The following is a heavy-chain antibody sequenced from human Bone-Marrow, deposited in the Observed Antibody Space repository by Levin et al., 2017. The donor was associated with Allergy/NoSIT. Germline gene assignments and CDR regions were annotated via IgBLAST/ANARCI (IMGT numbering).Heavy chain of an antibody. D-gene: IGHD1-26*01. J-gene: IGHJ4*02. V-gene: IGHV4-61*01. CDR2: IYYSGST. CDR3: ARGVGATIGVDY. CDR1: GGSVSSGSYY. Sequence: SETLSLTCTVSGGSVSSGSYYWSWIRQPPGKGLEWIGHIYYSGSTNYNPSLKSRVTISLDTSKNQFSLKLSSVTAADTAVYYCARGVGATIGVDYWGQGTLVTVSS.